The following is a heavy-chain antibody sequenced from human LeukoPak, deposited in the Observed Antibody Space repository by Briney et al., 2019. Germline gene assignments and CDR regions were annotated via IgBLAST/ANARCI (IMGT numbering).Heavy chain of an antibody. CDR3: VRDRAGTQDWVEFDP. V-gene: IGHV3-66*03. CDR2: IRGSGAT. D-gene: IGHD3-10*01. Sequence: GGCLRLSCAVSGFSVTNSYMDWVRQAPGKGLEWVSLIRGSGATLYADSVKGRFTISRDDSKNTVYLQMNSLRVEDTAVYFCVRDRAGTQDWVEFDPWGQGTLVTVSS. CDR1: GFSVTNSY. J-gene: IGHJ5*02.